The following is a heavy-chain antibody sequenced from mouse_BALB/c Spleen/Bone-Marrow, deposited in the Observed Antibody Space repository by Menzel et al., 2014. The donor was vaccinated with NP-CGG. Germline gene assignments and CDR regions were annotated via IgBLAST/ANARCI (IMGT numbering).Heavy chain of an antibody. J-gene: IGHJ1*01. CDR1: GYTFTSYY. D-gene: IGHD1-1*01. Sequence: VQLQQSGAELVKPGASVKLSCKASGYTFTSYYMYWVKQRPGQGLEWIGGINPSNGGTNFNEKFKSKATLTVDKSSSPAYMQLSSLTSEDSAVYYCTRDHYCYGSSYWYFDVWGAGTTVTVSS. CDR3: TRDHYCYGSSYWYFDV. V-gene: IGHV1S81*02. CDR2: INPSNGGT.